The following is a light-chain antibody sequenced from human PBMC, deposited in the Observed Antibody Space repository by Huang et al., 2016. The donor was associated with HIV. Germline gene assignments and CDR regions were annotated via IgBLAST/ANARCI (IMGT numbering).Light chain of an antibody. Sequence: EIVMTQSPGTLTVSPGERATLSCRASQSVSSNLAWYQQKPGQTPRLLIYGASTRATGIPARFSGSGSGTEFPLTISSLQSEDFGVYYCHQYTKWPSWTFGQGTKVEIK. CDR3: HQYTKWPSWT. V-gene: IGKV3-15*01. CDR2: GAS. J-gene: IGKJ1*01. CDR1: QSVSSN.